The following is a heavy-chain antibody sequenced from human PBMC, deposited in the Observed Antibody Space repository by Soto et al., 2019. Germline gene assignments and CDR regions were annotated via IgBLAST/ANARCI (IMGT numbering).Heavy chain of an antibody. J-gene: IGHJ4*02. D-gene: IGHD4-17*01. V-gene: IGHV3-33*01. Sequence: GGSLRLSCAASGITFRNYNIHWVRQAPGKGLEWVAVIWSDGVTKYYVDSVKGRFTISRDNSRDTVDLQMNSLTAEDTAVYYCARLPLNGDYADYWGQGTLVTVSS. CDR2: IWSDGVTK. CDR3: ARLPLNGDYADY. CDR1: GITFRNYN.